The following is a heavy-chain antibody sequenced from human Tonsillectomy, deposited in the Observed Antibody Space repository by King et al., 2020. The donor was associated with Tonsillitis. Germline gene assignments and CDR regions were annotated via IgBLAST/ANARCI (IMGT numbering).Heavy chain of an antibody. CDR2: IYYSGST. Sequence: QLQESGPGLVKPSETLSLTCTVSGGSISSSSYYWGWIRQPPGKGLEWIGSIYYSGSTYYNPSLKSRVTISVDTSKNQFSLKLSSVTAADTAVYYCATDKSGWYRDKYNWFDPWGQGTLVTVSS. J-gene: IGHJ5*02. CDR3: ATDKSGWYRDKYNWFDP. D-gene: IGHD6-19*01. V-gene: IGHV4-39*07. CDR1: GGSISSSSYY.